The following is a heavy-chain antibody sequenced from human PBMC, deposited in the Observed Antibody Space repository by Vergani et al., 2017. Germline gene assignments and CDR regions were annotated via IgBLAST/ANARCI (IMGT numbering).Heavy chain of an antibody. V-gene: IGHV3-7*03. CDR2: IKQDGVEK. Sequence: EVQLMESGGGLVQPGGSLRLSCTASGFIFTNYWMTWVRRAPGKGLEWVANIKQDGVEKYFVDSVKGRFTISRDNAKNSLYLHMNSLRAEDTAVYYCARASLGATDYWGQGTLVTVSS. D-gene: IGHD1-26*01. CDR1: GFIFTNYW. CDR3: ARASLGATDY. J-gene: IGHJ4*02.